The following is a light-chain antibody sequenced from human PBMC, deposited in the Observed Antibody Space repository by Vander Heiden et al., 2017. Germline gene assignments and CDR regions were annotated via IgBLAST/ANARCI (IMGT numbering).Light chain of an antibody. Sequence: IVLTQSPGNLSLSPGERATLSCRASQSVSSSYLAWYQQKPGQAPRLLIYGASSRATGIPDRFRGSGSGTDFTLTISRLEPEDFAVYYCQQYRGTFGQGTKLEIK. CDR2: GAS. V-gene: IGKV3-20*01. J-gene: IGKJ2*01. CDR3: QQYRGT. CDR1: QSVSSSY.